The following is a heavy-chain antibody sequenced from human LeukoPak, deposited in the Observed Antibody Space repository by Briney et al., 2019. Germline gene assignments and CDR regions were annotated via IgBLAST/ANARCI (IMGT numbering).Heavy chain of an antibody. V-gene: IGHV3-30*02. J-gene: IGHJ4*02. Sequence: PGGSLRLSCAASGFTFSSYGMHWVRQAPGKGLEWVAFIRYDGSNKYYADSVKGRFTISRDNSKNTLYLKMNSLRAEDTAVYYCAKDHRIFGYQLLPHGWGQGTLDTVSS. CDR1: GFTFSSYG. D-gene: IGHD2-2*01. CDR2: IRYDGSNK. CDR3: AKDHRIFGYQLLPHG.